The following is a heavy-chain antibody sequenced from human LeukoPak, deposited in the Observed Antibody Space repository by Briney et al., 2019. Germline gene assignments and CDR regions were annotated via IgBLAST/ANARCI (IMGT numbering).Heavy chain of an antibody. V-gene: IGHV1-69*05. Sequence: GSPVKVSCKASGGTFSSYAITWVRQAPGRGLEWMGGVIPIFGTAHFAQKFQGRVTLTTDESTSTSYMELSSLGSEDTAVYYCARSHSGYDLTPGDYWGQGTLVTVSS. J-gene: IGHJ4*02. CDR1: GGTFSSYA. D-gene: IGHD5-12*01. CDR2: VIPIFGTA. CDR3: ARSHSGYDLTPGDY.